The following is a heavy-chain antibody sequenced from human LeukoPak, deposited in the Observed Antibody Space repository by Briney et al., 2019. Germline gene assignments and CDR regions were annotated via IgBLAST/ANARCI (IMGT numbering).Heavy chain of an antibody. V-gene: IGHV7-4-1*01. Sequence: GASVKVSCKASGYTFTGYYMHWVRQAPGQGLQWLGWINTHTGDATYAQGFTGRFVFSLDTSVNTAYLDIDNLKSDDTAVYYCARGIVWVTGVAKNWLDPWGQGTLVSVYS. CDR2: INTHTGDA. CDR1: GYTFTGYY. D-gene: IGHD2-21*02. CDR3: ARGIVWVTGVAKNWLDP. J-gene: IGHJ5*02.